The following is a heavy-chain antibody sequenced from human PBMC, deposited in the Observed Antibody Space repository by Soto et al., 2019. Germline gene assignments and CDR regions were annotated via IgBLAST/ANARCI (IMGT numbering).Heavy chain of an antibody. CDR1: GGSISSYY. V-gene: IGHV4-4*07. CDR2: IYTSGST. D-gene: IGHD3-22*01. Sequence: QVQLQESGPGLVKPSETLSLTCTVSGGSISSYYWSWIRQPAGKGLEWIGRIYTSGSTNYNPSLKSRVTMSVDTSKNQFSLKLSSVTAADTAVYYCARGKGFGRRKTYYYDSREFDYWGQGTLVTVYS. J-gene: IGHJ4*02. CDR3: ARGKGFGRRKTYYYDSREFDY.